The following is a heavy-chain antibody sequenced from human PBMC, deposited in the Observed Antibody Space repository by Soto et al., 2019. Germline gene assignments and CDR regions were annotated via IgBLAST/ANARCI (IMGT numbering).Heavy chain of an antibody. CDR3: AKDFKTQTSGTFFEY. D-gene: IGHD3-10*01. CDR2: ISYDGANR. Sequence: GGSLRLSCAASGFSFGSYAMHWVGQAPGKRLEWVAVISYDGANRYSADSVKGRFTISRDNSRNTMYLQLDSLRAEDTAVYYCAKDFKTQTSGTFFEYWGQGTLVTVSS. V-gene: IGHV3-30-3*01. J-gene: IGHJ4*02. CDR1: GFSFGSYA.